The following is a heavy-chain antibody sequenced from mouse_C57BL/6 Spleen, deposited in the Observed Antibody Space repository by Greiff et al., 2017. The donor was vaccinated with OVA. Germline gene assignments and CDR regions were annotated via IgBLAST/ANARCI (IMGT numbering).Heavy chain of an antibody. CDR3: ARGGVYGNLPWFAY. CDR2: IYPGSGST. J-gene: IGHJ3*01. V-gene: IGHV1-55*01. CDR1: GYTFTSYW. Sequence: QVQLQQPGAELVKPGASVKMSCKASGYTFTSYWITWVKQRPGQGLEWIGDIYPGSGSTNYNEKFKSKATLTVDTSSSTAYMQLSSLTSEDSAVYYCARGGVYGNLPWFAYWGQGTLVTVSA. D-gene: IGHD2-1*01.